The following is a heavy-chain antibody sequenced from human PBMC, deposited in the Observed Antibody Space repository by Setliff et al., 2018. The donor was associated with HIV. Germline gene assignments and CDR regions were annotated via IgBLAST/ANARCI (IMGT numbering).Heavy chain of an antibody. CDR1: GGSISSGNYY. Sequence: SETLSLTFTVSGGSISSGNYYWSWIRQHPGKGLEWIGYIYYSGSTYYNPSLKSRVTMSVDTSKNQFSLKLSSVTAADTAVYYCARGGARHDGSGRYHSWFDPWGPGTQVTVSS. CDR2: IYYSGST. J-gene: IGHJ5*02. D-gene: IGHD3-10*01. CDR3: ARGGARHDGSGRYHSWFDP. V-gene: IGHV4-31*03.